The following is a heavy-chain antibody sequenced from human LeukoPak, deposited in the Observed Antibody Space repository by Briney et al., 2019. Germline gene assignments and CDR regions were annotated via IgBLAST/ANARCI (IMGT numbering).Heavy chain of an antibody. Sequence: GGSLRLSCAASGFTFSSYAMHWVRQAPGKGLEWVAVISYDGSNKYYADPVKGRFTISRDNSKNTLYLQMNSLRAEDTAVYYCASKMVGAFDIWGQGTMVTVSS. CDR1: GFTFSSYA. J-gene: IGHJ3*02. CDR3: ASKMVGAFDI. CDR2: ISYDGSNK. V-gene: IGHV3-30*04. D-gene: IGHD2-15*01.